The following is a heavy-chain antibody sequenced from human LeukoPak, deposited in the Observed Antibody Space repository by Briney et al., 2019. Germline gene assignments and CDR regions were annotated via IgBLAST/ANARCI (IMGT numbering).Heavy chain of an antibody. D-gene: IGHD3-10*01. CDR3: AKDQQGGAGSGRFDY. CDR2: ISYDGSNK. CDR1: GFTFSSYG. Sequence: PGGSLRLSCAASGFTFSSYGMHWVRQAPGKGLEWVAVISYDGSNKYYADSVKGRFTISRDNSKNTLYLQMSSLTADDAALYYCAKDQQGGAGSGRFDYWGQGTLVTVSS. J-gene: IGHJ4*02. V-gene: IGHV3-30*18.